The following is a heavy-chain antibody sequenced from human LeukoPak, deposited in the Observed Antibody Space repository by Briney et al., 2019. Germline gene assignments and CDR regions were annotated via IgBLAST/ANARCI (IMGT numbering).Heavy chain of an antibody. D-gene: IGHD1-14*01. CDR3: AKKRITDEDRGNYFDN. J-gene: IGHJ4*02. CDR2: ISSSSSNI. Sequence: NPGGSLRLSCAASGFTFSSYNMNWVRQAPGKGLEWVSAISSSSSNIYYADSVKGRFTISRDNAKNSLFLQMNSLRAEDTAVYYCAKKRITDEDRGNYFDNWGQGTLVTVSP. CDR1: GFTFSSYN. V-gene: IGHV3-21*01.